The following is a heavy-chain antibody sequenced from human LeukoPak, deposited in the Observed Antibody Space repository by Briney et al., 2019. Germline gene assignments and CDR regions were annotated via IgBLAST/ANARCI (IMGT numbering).Heavy chain of an antibody. CDR3: ARPGNWWFDP. J-gene: IGHJ5*02. CDR2: MNVYSGDA. CDR1: GYIFTAHY. V-gene: IGHV1-2*02. D-gene: IGHD3-10*01. Sequence: GASVKVSCKASGYIFTAHYLHWGRVAPGQGLEWMGWMNVYSGDATYAQKFQGRVTMTRDTSISTAYMELNTLTSDDTAEYYCARPGNWWFDPWGQGTLVTVSS.